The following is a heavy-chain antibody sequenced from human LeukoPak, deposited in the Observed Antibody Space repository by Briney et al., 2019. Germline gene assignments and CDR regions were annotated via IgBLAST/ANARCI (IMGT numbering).Heavy chain of an antibody. V-gene: IGHV1-2*02. CDR2: INPNSGGT. CDR1: GYTFTGYY. J-gene: IGHJ4*02. CDR3: ARGIVLMVHASFDY. D-gene: IGHD2-8*01. Sequence: ASVKVSCKASGYTFTGYYMHWVRQAPGQGLEWMGWINPNSGGTNYAQKFQGRVTMTRDTSISTAYMELSRLRSDDTAVYYCARGIVLMVHASFDYWGQGTLVTVSS.